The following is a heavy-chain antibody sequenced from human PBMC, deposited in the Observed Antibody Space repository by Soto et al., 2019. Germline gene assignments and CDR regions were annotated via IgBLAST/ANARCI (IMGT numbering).Heavy chain of an antibody. J-gene: IGHJ4*02. CDR2: INGYNGNT. V-gene: IGHV1-18*01. D-gene: IGHD6-19*01. CDR1: GYTFTTYG. CDR3: ARDPVAGTYFDY. Sequence: QVQLVQSGAEVKKPGASVKVSCKASGYTFTTYGISWVRKAPGQGLEWMGWINGYNGNTKYAQKLQGRVTMTTDTSTGTAYMELRSLRSDDTAVYYCARDPVAGTYFDYWGQGTLVTVSS.